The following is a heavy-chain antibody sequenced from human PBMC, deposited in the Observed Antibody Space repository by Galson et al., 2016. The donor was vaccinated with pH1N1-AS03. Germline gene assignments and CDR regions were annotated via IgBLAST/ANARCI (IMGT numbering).Heavy chain of an antibody. V-gene: IGHV1-46*03. D-gene: IGHD1-1*01. CDR1: GYIFGSYY. CDR3: ARGSNSLNWDDGVHWLDP. J-gene: IGHJ5*02. Sequence: SVKVSCKASGYIFGSYYLHWVRQAPGQGLEWMGIINPSGGSTTYPQKFQGRVTITTDASTSTVYMELTTLGTDDTGVYYCARGSNSLNWDDGVHWLDPWGQGTLVTVSS. CDR2: INPSGGST.